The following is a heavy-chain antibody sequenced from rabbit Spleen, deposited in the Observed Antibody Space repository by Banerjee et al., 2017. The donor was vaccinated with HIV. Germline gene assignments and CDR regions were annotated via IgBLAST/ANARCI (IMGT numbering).Heavy chain of an antibody. Sequence: QLKETGGGLVQPGGSLTLSCKASGFDFSNCYMNWVRQAPGKGLEWIGYIDPLFGNTYFASWVNGRFTISSHNAQNTLYLQLNSLTLADTATYFCARSDGYYDSGWYYFNLWGPGTLVTVS. CDR2: IDPLFGNT. CDR3: ARSDGYYDSGWYYFNL. V-gene: IGHV1S7*01. CDR1: GFDFSNCY. J-gene: IGHJ4*01. D-gene: IGHD4-1*01.